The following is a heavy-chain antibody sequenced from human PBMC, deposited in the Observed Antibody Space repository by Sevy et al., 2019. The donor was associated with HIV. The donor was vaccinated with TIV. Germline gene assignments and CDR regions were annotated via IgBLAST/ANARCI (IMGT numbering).Heavy chain of an antibody. CDR2: IYTSGST. V-gene: IGHV4-4*07. CDR3: AREALPLGRLLGFVNWFDP. CDR1: GGSISSYY. D-gene: IGHD2-15*01. J-gene: IGHJ5*02. Sequence: SETLSLTCTVSGGSISSYYWSWIRQPAGKGLEWIGRIYTSGSTNYNPSLKSRVTMSVDTSKNQFSLKLSSVTAADTAVYYCAREALPLGRLLGFVNWFDPWGQGTLVTVSS.